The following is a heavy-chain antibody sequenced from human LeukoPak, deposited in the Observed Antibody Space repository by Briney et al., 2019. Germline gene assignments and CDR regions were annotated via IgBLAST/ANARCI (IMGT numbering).Heavy chain of an antibody. D-gene: IGHD3-22*01. V-gene: IGHV4-59*01. J-gene: IGHJ4*02. Sequence: SETLSLTCTVSGGSISSNYWSWIRQPPGKGLEWIGYIYYSGSTNYNPSLKSRVTISVDTSKNQFSLKLSSVTAADTAVYYCARDYYDSSGPYFDYWGQGTLVTVSS. CDR3: ARDYYDSSGPYFDY. CDR2: IYYSGST. CDR1: GGSISSNY.